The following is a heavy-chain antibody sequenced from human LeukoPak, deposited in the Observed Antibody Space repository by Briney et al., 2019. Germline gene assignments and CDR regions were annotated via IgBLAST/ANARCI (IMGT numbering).Heavy chain of an antibody. CDR2: FDPEDGET. Sequence: ASVKVSCKVSGYTLTELSMHWVRQAPGKGLEWMGSFDPEDGETIYAQKFQGRVTITADTSTDTAYMELRSLRSEDTAVYYCATDRNYYDSSGPLDYWGQGTLLTVSS. D-gene: IGHD3-22*01. J-gene: IGHJ4*02. V-gene: IGHV1-24*01. CDR1: GYTLTELS. CDR3: ATDRNYYDSSGPLDY.